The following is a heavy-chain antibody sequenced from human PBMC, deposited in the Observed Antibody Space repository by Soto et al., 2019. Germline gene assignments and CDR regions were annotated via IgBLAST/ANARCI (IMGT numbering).Heavy chain of an antibody. CDR1: GGTFSSYA. CDR3: AIRMAVADPEPPGAA. CDR2: IIPIFGTA. J-gene: IGHJ4*02. Sequence: QVQLVQSGAEVKKPGSSVKVSCKASGGTFSSYAISWVRQAPGQGLEWMGGIIPIFGTANYAQKFQGRVRIPADEPTRTASRGLSGPRSGDTAWYSCAIRMAVADPEPPGAAWGRGTRVPFST. V-gene: IGHV1-69*01. D-gene: IGHD6-19*01.